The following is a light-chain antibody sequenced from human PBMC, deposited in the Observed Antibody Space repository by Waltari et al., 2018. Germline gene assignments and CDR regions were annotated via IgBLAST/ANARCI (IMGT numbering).Light chain of an antibody. CDR1: QSLLYGSNNKDY. V-gene: IGKV4-1*01. Sequence: IAVTQSPDSLSASLGERVTINCKSSQSLLYGSNNKDYLAWYQQRPGQPPKLLIYWASARNSGIPDRFSGSGSGTNFTLTISSLQSVDVAMYFCLQYFSAPWTCGQGTRVDIK. CDR3: LQYFSAPWT. CDR2: WAS. J-gene: IGKJ1*01.